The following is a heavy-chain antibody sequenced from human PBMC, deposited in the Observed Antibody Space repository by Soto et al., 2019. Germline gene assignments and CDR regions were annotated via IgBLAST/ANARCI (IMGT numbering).Heavy chain of an antibody. CDR2: TYYRSKWYN. J-gene: IGHJ4*02. CDR3: AREGHPIFGVVIRSVYLWY. V-gene: IGHV6-1*01. Sequence: QVQLQQSGPGLVKPSQTLSLTCAISGDSVSSNSAAWNWIRQSPSRGLEWLGRTYYRSKWYNDYAVSVKSRITINPDTSKNQFSLQLNSVTPEDTAVYYCAREGHPIFGVVIRSVYLWYWGQGTLVTVSS. D-gene: IGHD3-3*01. CDR1: GDSVSSNSAA.